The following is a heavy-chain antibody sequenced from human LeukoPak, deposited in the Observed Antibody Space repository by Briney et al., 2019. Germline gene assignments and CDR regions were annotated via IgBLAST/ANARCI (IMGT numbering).Heavy chain of an antibody. V-gene: IGHV4-59*01. CDR3: ARVEEGYSSGRGENYFFYYMDV. CDR2: IYYSGSP. Sequence: PSETLSLTCTVSGGSIRSYYWSWIRQPPGKGQEWNGYIYYSGSPNYNPSLKSRVTISVDAYKNQYYLKLSSVSAADPALHFYARVEEGYSSGRGENYFFYYMDVGGKGTTVTISS. D-gene: IGHD3-10*01. CDR1: GGSIRSYY. J-gene: IGHJ6*03.